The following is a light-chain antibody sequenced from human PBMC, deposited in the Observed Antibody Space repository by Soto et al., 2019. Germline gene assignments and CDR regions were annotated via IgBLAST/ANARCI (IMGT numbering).Light chain of an antibody. CDR1: SSDVGGYNY. Sequence: QSALTQPASVSGSPGQSITISCTGTSSDVGGYNYVSWYQHHPGKAPKLMIYDVSDRPSGVSNRFSGSKSGNTASLTISGLQADDEADYYCTSYTSTSPHVVFGGGTQLTVL. V-gene: IGLV2-14*03. CDR3: TSYTSTSPHVV. CDR2: DVS. J-gene: IGLJ2*01.